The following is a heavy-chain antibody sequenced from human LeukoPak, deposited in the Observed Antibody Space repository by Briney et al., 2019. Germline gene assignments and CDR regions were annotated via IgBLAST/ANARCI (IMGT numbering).Heavy chain of an antibody. D-gene: IGHD6-19*01. Sequence: PSETLSLTCAVYGGSFSGYYWSWIRQPPGKGLEWIGEINHSGSTNYNPSLKSRVTISVDTSKNQFSLKLSSVTAADTAVYYCARGSEQWLGLDYWGQGTLVTVSS. CDR3: ARGSEQWLGLDY. J-gene: IGHJ4*02. CDR1: GGSFSGYY. V-gene: IGHV4-34*01. CDR2: INHSGST.